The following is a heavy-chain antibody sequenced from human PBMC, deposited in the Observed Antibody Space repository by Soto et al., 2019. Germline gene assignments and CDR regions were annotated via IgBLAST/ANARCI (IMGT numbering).Heavy chain of an antibody. Sequence: GASVKVSCKASGYAFTAYYMHWVRQAPGQGLEWMGWINPKSGDTNYAQKFQGRVTITADESTSTAYMELSSLRSEDTAVYYCARSPPDCSSTSCPERDWFDPWGQGTLVTVSS. J-gene: IGHJ5*02. CDR1: GYAFTAYY. V-gene: IGHV1-2*02. CDR2: INPKSGDT. D-gene: IGHD2-2*01. CDR3: ARSPPDCSSTSCPERDWFDP.